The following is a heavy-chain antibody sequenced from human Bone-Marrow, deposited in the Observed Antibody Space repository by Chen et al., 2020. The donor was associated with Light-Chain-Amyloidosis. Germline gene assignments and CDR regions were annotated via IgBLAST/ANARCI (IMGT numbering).Heavy chain of an antibody. CDR3: PRRARLSSGQFDI. CDR1: GFTFSAYS. D-gene: IGHD6-19*01. Sequence: EVQLLESGGGLVQPGGSLRVSCSASGFTFSAYSMGWVRQAQGKGQASAAAITASDSATDDAESVRVRFAISRDKSMNTLYLQMNSLTSDDTAVYLCPRRARLSSGQFDIWGRGPWSPSPQ. V-gene: IGHV3-23*01. J-gene: IGHJ4*02. CDR2: ITASDSAT.